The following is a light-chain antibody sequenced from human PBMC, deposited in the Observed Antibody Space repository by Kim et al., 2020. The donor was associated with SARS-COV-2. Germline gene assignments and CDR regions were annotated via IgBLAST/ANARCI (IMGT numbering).Light chain of an antibody. J-gene: IGLJ3*02. CDR1: SGHSSYA. Sequence: QPVLTQSPSASASLGASVKLTCTLSSGHSSYAIAWHQQQPEKGPRYLMKVNSDGSHSKGDGIPDRFSGSSSGAERYLTISSLQSEDEADYYCQTWGTGMMFGGGTQLTVL. CDR3: QTWGTGMM. V-gene: IGLV4-69*01. CDR2: VNSDGSH.